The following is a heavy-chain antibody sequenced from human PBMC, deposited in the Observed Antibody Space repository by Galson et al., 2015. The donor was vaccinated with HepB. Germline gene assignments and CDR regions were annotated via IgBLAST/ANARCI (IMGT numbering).Heavy chain of an antibody. CDR2: INPNSGGT. CDR1: GYTFTGYY. V-gene: IGHV1-2*02. Sequence: SVKVSCKASGYTFTGYYTHWVRQAPGQGLEWMGWINPNSGGTNYAQKFQGRVTMTRDTSISTAYMELSRLRSDDTAVYYCARDSLYGGNGLSWGQGTLVTVSS. J-gene: IGHJ5*02. D-gene: IGHD4-23*01. CDR3: ARDSLYGGNGLS.